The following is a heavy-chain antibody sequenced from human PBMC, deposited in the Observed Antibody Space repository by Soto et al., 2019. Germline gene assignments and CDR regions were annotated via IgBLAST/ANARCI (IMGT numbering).Heavy chain of an antibody. CDR2: IIPIFGTA. CDR3: ESGSSWYTHYYYYGMDV. D-gene: IGHD6-13*01. J-gene: IGHJ6*02. Sequence: QVQLVQSGAEVKKPGSSVKVSCKASGGTFSSYAISWVRQAPGQGLEWMGGIIPIFGTANYAQKFQGRVTITADESTSTAYMELSSLRSEDTAVYYCESGSSWYTHYYYYGMDVWGQGTTVPVSS. CDR1: GGTFSSYA. V-gene: IGHV1-69*01.